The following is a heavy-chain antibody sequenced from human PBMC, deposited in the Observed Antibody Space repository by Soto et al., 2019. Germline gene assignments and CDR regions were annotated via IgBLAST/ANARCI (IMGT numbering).Heavy chain of an antibody. V-gene: IGHV3-53*01. J-gene: IGHJ3*02. CDR3: ANWHEREHAFNI. CDR2: LYDGHDS. Sequence: DVQLVESGGRLIQPGKSLRLSCAAFGLTISGIKYQAWVRTPPGKGQEWVSALYDGHDSFYADSVRGRFTTSSDSSKTTVYLKMNDLRPDDTPVDSCANWHEREHAFNIWAQGATGSVS. CDR1: GLTISGIKY. D-gene: IGHD1-1*01.